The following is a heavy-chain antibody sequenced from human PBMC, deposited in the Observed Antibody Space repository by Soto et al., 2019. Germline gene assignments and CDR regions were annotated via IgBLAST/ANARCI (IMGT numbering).Heavy chain of an antibody. CDR2: IYYSGST. CDR3: ARSNKWLRLGDSYYYGMDV. D-gene: IGHD5-12*01. CDR1: GGSISSYY. J-gene: IGHJ6*02. V-gene: IGHV4-59*01. Sequence: QVQLQESGPGLVKPSETLSLTCTVSGGSISSYYWSWIRQPPGKGLEWIGYIYYSGSTNYNPSLKSRVTISVDTSKNQFSLQLSSVTAADTAVYYCARSNKWLRLGDSYYYGMDVWGQGTTVTVSS.